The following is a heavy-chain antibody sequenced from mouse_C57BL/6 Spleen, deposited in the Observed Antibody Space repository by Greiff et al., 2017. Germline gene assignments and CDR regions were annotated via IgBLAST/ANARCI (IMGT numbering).Heavy chain of an antibody. J-gene: IGHJ2*01. V-gene: IGHV1-62-2*01. D-gene: IGHD2-4*01. Sequence: VQLQESGAELVKPGASVKLSCKASGYTFTEYTIHWVKQRPGQGLEWIGRFYPGSGSIKYNEKFKDKATLTADKSSSTAYMELSRLTSEDSAVYFCARHEVGAYDYDGGVFDDWGEGTTLTVSS. CDR3: ARHEVGAYDYDGGVFDD. CDR2: FYPGSGSI. CDR1: GYTFTEYT.